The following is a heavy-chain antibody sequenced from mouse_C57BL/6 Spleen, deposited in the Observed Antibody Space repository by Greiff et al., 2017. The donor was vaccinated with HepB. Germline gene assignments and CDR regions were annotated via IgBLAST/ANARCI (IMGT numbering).Heavy chain of an antibody. J-gene: IGHJ4*01. Sequence: VQLKESEGGLVQPGSSMKLSCTASGFTFSDYYMAWVRQVPEKGLEWVANINYDGSSTYYLDSLKSRFIISRDNAKNILYLQMSSLKSEDTATYYCARGLGPLYAMDYWGQGTSVTVSS. V-gene: IGHV5-16*01. CDR2: INYDGSST. CDR3: ARGLGPLYAMDY. CDR1: GFTFSDYY. D-gene: IGHD4-1*01.